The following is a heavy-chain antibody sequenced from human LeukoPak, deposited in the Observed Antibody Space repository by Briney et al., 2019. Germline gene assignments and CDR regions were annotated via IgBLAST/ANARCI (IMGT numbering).Heavy chain of an antibody. J-gene: IGHJ4*02. V-gene: IGHV4-38-2*02. CDR1: GYSIRSGDY. CDR2: IYHSGST. CDR3: ASGVKQLAPPGY. Sequence: SSETLSLTCTVSGYSIRSGDYWGWIRQPPGKGLEWIGNIYHSGSTNYNPSLKSRVTISVDTSKNQFSLKLSSVTAADTAVYYCASGVKQLAPPGYWGQGTLVTVSS. D-gene: IGHD6-6*01.